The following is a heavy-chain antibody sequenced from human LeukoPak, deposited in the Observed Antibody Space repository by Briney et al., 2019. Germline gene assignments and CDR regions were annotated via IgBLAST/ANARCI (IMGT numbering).Heavy chain of an antibody. CDR1: GYTFTGYY. CDR3: ARGPRQAGYCSGGSCYSFRF. V-gene: IGHV1-2*02. Sequence: GASVKVSCKASGYTFTGYYMHWVRQAPGQGLGWMGWINPNSGGTNYAQKFQGRVTMTRDTSISTAYMELSRLRSDDTAVYYCARGPRQAGYCSGGSCYSFRFWGQGTLVTVSS. J-gene: IGHJ4*02. D-gene: IGHD2-15*01. CDR2: INPNSGGT.